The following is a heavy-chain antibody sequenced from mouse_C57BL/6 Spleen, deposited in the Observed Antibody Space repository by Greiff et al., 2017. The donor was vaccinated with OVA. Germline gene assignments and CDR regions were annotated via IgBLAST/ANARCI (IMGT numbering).Heavy chain of an antibody. CDR1: GYTFTSYW. D-gene: IGHD6-1*01. V-gene: IGHV1-50*01. CDR2: IDPSDSYT. Sequence: QVQLQQPGAELVKPGASVKLSCKASGYTFTSYWMQWVKQRPGQGLEWIGEIDPSDSYTNYNQKFKGKATLTVDTSSSTAYMQLSSLTSEDSAVYYCARPNPWFAYWGQGTLVTVSA. CDR3: ARPNPWFAY. J-gene: IGHJ3*01.